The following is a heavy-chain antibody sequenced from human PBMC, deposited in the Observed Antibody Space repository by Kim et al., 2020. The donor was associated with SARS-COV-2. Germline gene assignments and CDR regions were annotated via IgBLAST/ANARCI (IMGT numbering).Heavy chain of an antibody. CDR3: ARVTLITMVRGVKDYYGMGV. CDR1: GFTFSSYS. D-gene: IGHD3-10*01. Sequence: GGSLRLSCAASGFTFSSYSMNWVRQAPGKGLEWVSSISSSSSYIYYADSVKGRFPISRDNAKNSLYLQMNSLRAEDTAVYFCARVTLITMVRGVKDYYGMGVCGPGTPVTVSS. V-gene: IGHV3-21*01. J-gene: IGHJ6*02. CDR2: ISSSSSYI.